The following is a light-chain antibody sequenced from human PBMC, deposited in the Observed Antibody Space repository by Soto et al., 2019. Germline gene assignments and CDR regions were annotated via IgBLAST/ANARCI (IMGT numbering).Light chain of an antibody. J-gene: IGKJ1*01. CDR3: QRSYSTHVT. V-gene: IGKV1-39*01. CDR2: AAS. CDR1: QSISSY. Sequence: DIQMTQSPSSLSASVGDRVTITCRASQSISSYLNWYQQKPGKAPKLLIYAASSLQSGVPSRFSGSESGTDFTLTISSLQPENFATYYCQRSYSTHVTFGQGTKVEIK.